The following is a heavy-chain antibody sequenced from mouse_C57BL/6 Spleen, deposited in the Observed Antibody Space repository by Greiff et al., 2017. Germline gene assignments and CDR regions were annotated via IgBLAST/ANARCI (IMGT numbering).Heavy chain of an antibody. Sequence: QVQLQQPGAELVMPGASVKLSCKASGYTFTSYWMHWVKQRPGQGLEWIGEIDPSDSYTNYNQKFKSKSTLTVDKSSSTAYMQLSSLTSEDSAVYYCARREYFDVWGTGTTVTVSS. CDR2: IDPSDSYT. CDR3: ARREYFDV. V-gene: IGHV1-69*01. J-gene: IGHJ1*03. CDR1: GYTFTSYW.